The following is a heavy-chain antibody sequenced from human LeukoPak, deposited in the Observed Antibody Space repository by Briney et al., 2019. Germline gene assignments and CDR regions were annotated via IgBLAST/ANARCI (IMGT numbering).Heavy chain of an antibody. V-gene: IGHV1-69*01. Sequence: ASVKVSCKASGGTFSSYAISWVRQAPGQGLEWMGGIIPIFGTANYAQKFQGRVTITADESTSTAYMELSSLRSEDTAVYYCARRDSSGSTSFDYWGQGTLVTVSS. J-gene: IGHJ4*02. D-gene: IGHD3-22*01. CDR2: IIPIFGTA. CDR3: ARRDSSGSTSFDY. CDR1: GGTFSSYA.